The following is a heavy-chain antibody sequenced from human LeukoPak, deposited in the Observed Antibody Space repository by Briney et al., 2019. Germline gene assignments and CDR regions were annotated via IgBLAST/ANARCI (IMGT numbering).Heavy chain of an antibody. D-gene: IGHD4-17*01. CDR3: ARARARYGAPDY. V-gene: IGHV4-59*12. CDR2: ISYSGST. J-gene: IGHJ4*02. Sequence: PSETLSLTCTVSGASISSYYWTWIRQPPGMGLEWIGYISYSGSTNYNPSLKSRVTILVDTSKNQFSLKLSSVTAAETVVYYCARARARYGAPDYWGQGTLVTVSS. CDR1: GASISSYY.